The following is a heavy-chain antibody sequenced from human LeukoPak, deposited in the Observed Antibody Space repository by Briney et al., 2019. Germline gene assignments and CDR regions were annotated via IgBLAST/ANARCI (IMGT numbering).Heavy chain of an antibody. V-gene: IGHV1-3*01. CDR2: INAGNGNT. CDR3: ARVGGSGNSFFDY. J-gene: IGHJ4*02. Sequence: ASVKVSCKASGYTFTNYAMHWVRQAPGQRLEWMGWINAGNGNTKYSQKFQGRVTITRDTSASTAYMELSSLRSEDTAVYYCARVGGSGNSFFDYWGQGTLVTVSS. D-gene: IGHD3-10*01. CDR1: GYTFTNYA.